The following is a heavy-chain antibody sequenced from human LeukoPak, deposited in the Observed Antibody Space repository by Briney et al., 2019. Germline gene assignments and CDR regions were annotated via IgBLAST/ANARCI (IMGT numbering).Heavy chain of an antibody. CDR2: IFHSGNT. J-gene: IGHJ5*02. CDR1: GYSISNGYH. CDR3: ARGLRYLVNNWFDP. V-gene: IGHV4-38-2*02. Sequence: SETLSLTCNVSGYSISNGYHWVWIRQPPGQGLEWIGSIFHSGNTYYNPSLKSRVTMSVDTSKNQFSLKLNSVTAADTAVYYCARGLRYLVNNWFDPWGQGTLVTVSS. D-gene: IGHD3-9*01.